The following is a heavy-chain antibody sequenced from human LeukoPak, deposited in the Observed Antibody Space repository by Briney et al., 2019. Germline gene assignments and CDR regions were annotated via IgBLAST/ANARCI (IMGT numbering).Heavy chain of an antibody. CDR1: GYTFTSYG. J-gene: IGHJ5*02. CDR3: ARDQWLVPNWFDP. V-gene: IGHV1-18*01. CDR2: ISAYNGNR. Sequence: ASVKVSCKASGYTFTSYGISWVRQAPGQGLEWMGWISAYNGNRNYAQKLQGRVTMTTDTATSKDYMELRSLRSDDTAVYYCARDQWLVPNWFDPWGQGTLVTVSS. D-gene: IGHD6-19*01.